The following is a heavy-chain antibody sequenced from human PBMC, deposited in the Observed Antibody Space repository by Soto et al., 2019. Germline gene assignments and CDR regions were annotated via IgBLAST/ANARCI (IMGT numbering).Heavy chain of an antibody. V-gene: IGHV1-2*02. CDR2: INPNSGGT. D-gene: IGHD6-13*01. Sequence: QVQLVQSGAEVKKPGASVKVSCKASGYTFTGYYMHWVRQAPGQGLEWMGWINPNSGGTNYAQKFQGRVTMTRDTSISAAYMELSRLRSDDTAVYYCARDRPGSSLGLGWFDPWGQGTLVTVSS. CDR1: GYTFTGYY. CDR3: ARDRPGSSLGLGWFDP. J-gene: IGHJ5*02.